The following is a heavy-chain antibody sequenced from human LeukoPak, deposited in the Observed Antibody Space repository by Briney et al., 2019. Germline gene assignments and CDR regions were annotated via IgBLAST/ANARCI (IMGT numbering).Heavy chain of an antibody. CDR1: GFTVSSDY. CDR2: IYSGGSK. J-gene: IGHJ4*02. V-gene: IGHV3-53*01. CDR3: AKSGMTVAVYFDY. D-gene: IGHD6-19*01. Sequence: PGGSLRLSCAASGFTVSSDYMSCVRQAPGKGLGCVSVIYSGGSKYYADSVKGRFTISRDNSKNTLYLQMNSLRAEDTAVYYCAKSGMTVAVYFDYWGQGTLVTVSS.